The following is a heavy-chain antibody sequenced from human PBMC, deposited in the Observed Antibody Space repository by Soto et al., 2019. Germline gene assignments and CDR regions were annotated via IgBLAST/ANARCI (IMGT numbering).Heavy chain of an antibody. V-gene: IGHV3-33*01. CDR2: IWYDGSNK. CDR1: GFTFSSYG. J-gene: IGHJ6*03. Sequence: GGSLRLSCAASGFTFSSYGMHWVRQAPGKGLEWVAVIWYDGSNKYYADSVKGRFTISRDNSKNTLYLQMNSLRAEDTAVYYCARGTADRDIVVVPAAIAYYYYYYYMDVWGKGTTVTVSS. CDR3: ARGTADRDIVVVPAAIAYYYYYYYMDV. D-gene: IGHD2-2*01.